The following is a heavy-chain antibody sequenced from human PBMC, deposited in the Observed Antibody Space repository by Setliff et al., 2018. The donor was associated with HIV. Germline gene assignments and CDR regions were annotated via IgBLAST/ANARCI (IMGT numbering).Heavy chain of an antibody. CDR1: GHSITRGYY. V-gene: IGHV4-38-2*02. D-gene: IGHD2-15*01. J-gene: IGHJ2*01. CDR3: ARELIGYCSGGSCNTGLDWYFDL. Sequence: SETLSLTCTVSGHSITRGYYWGWIRQPPEKGLEWIGSTYHSGTTYYNPSLKSRVTISADTSNNQVSLKLSSVIAADTAVYYCARELIGYCSGGSCNTGLDWYFDLWGRGTLVTVSS. CDR2: TYHSGTT.